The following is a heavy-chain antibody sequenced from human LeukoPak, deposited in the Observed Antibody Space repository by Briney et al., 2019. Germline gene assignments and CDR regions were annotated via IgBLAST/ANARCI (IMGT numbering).Heavy chain of an antibody. CDR1: GFTFGNAW. J-gene: IGHJ5*02. Sequence: GGSLRLSCAASGFTFGNAWMYWVRQAPGKGLEWVGRIKSKVDGGAIDYPTPVKARFTMSRDDSRNILYLQMNSLKTEDTARYYCATDTFYMKGFDPWGQGTQVIVSS. V-gene: IGHV3-15*07. CDR3: ATDTFYMKGFDP. D-gene: IGHD2/OR15-2a*01. CDR2: IKSKVDGGAI.